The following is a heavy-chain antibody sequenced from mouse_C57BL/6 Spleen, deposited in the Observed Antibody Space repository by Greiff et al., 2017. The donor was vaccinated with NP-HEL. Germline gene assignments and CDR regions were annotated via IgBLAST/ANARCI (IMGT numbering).Heavy chain of an antibody. D-gene: IGHD3-2*02. CDR3: ARWGSVYWFAY. CDR2: IDPSDSET. Sequence: QVQLQQPGAELVRPGSSVKLSCKASGYTFTSYWMHWVKQRPIQGLEWIGNIDPSDSETHYNQKFKDKATLTVDKSSSTAYMQLSSLTSEDSAVYYCARWGSVYWFAYWGQGTLVTVSA. CDR1: GYTFTSYW. J-gene: IGHJ3*01. V-gene: IGHV1-52*01.